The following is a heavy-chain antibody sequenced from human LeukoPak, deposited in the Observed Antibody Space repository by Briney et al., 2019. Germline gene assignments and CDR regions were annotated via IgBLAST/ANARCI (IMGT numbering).Heavy chain of an antibody. V-gene: IGHV4-59*01. D-gene: IGHD6-19*01. J-gene: IGHJ5*02. Sequence: PSETLSLTCTVSGGSISTYYWSWIRQPPGKGLQWIGYMYNSGSTNYNPSLKSRVTISVDTSKNQFSLKLSSVTAADTAVYYCAREYSSGWVVWFDPWGQGTLVTVSS. CDR2: MYNSGST. CDR1: GGSISTYY. CDR3: AREYSSGWVVWFDP.